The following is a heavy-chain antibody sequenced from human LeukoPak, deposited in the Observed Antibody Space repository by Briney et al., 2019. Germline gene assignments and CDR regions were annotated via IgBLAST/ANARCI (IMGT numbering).Heavy chain of an antibody. CDR2: LNPNSGDT. J-gene: IGHJ6*02. D-gene: IGHD3/OR15-3a*01. CDR1: GYTFTAHF. CDR3: ARSPTKRGVMDA. V-gene: IGHV1-2*02. Sequence: ASVKVSCKTSGYTFTAHFLHWVRQAPGQGLEWMGCLNPNSGDTNSAQQFLGRVTMTADTSISTAYMVLSRLKSDDTAVYFCARSPTKRGVMDAWGQGTTVTVSS.